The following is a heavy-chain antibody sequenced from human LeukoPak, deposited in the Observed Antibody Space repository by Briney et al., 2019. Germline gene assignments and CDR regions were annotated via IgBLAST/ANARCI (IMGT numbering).Heavy chain of an antibody. CDR3: ARYYYDSSAQGSWFDP. CDR1: GYTFTSYG. V-gene: IGHV1-18*01. Sequence: ASVKVSCKASGYTFTSYGISWVRQAPGQGLEWMGWISAYNGNANYAQKLQGRVTMTTDTSTSTAYTELRSLRSDDTAVYYCARYYYDSSAQGSWFDPWGQGTLVTVSS. D-gene: IGHD3-22*01. J-gene: IGHJ5*02. CDR2: ISAYNGNA.